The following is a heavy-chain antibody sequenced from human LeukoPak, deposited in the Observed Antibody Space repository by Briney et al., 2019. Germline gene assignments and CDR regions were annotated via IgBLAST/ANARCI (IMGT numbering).Heavy chain of an antibody. D-gene: IGHD3-9*01. CDR2: IYYSGST. J-gene: IGHJ6*02. CDR1: GGSISSGGYY. Sequence: SETLSLTCTVSGGSISSGGYYWSWIRQHPGKGLEWIGYIYYSGSTYYNPSLKSRVTISVDTSKNQFSLKLSSVTAADTAVYYCARGILTGYPVWGQGTAVTDSS. CDR3: ARGILTGYPV. V-gene: IGHV4-31*03.